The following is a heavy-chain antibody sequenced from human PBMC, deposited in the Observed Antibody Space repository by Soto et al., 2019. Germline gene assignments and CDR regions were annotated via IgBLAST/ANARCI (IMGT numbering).Heavy chain of an antibody. CDR2: ISYDGSNK. CDR1: GFTFSSYA. J-gene: IGHJ6*02. Sequence: GGSLRLSCAASGFTFSSYAMHWVRQAPGKGLEWVAVISYDGSNKYYADSVKGRFTISRDNSKNTLYLQMNSLRAEDTAVYYCARDRAWSSGSYHGMDVWGQGTTVTVSS. CDR3: ARDRAWSSGSYHGMDV. V-gene: IGHV3-30-3*01. D-gene: IGHD1-26*01.